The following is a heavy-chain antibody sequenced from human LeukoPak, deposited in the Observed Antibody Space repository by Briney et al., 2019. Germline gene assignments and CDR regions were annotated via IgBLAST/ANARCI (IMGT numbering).Heavy chain of an antibody. Sequence: GGSLRLSCAASGFTFSSYAMSWVRQAPGKGLEWASAISGSGGSTYYADSVKGRFTISRDNSKNTLYLQMNSLRAEDTAVYYCAKGEGGYGDCFDYWGQGTLVTVSS. CDR3: AKGEGGYGDCFDY. D-gene: IGHD4-17*01. V-gene: IGHV3-23*01. CDR2: ISGSGGST. J-gene: IGHJ4*02. CDR1: GFTFSSYA.